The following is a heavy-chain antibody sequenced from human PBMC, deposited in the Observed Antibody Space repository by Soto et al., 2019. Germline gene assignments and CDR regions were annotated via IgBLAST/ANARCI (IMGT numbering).Heavy chain of an antibody. J-gene: IGHJ4*02. Sequence: GGSLRLSCAASGFTFDDYAMHWVRQAPGKGLEWVSGISWNSGSIGYADSVKGRFTISRDNAKNSLYLQMNSLRAEDTALYYCAKDTTGLAYYFDYWGQGTLVTVSS. CDR2: ISWNSGSI. V-gene: IGHV3-9*01. CDR1: GFTFDDYA. D-gene: IGHD3-3*02. CDR3: AKDTTGLAYYFDY.